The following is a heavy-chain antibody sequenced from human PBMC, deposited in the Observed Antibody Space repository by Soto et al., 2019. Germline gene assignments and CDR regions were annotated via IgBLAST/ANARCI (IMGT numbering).Heavy chain of an antibody. D-gene: IGHD6-19*01. Sequence: QVHLVESVGGVVQPGRSLRLSCAASGFTFSSYAIHWVRQAPGKGLEWVAVISYDGSNKYYADSVKGRFTISRDNSKNTLYLQMNSLRAEDTAVYYCAREFQKSAPDFGFGSGWYGYFDYWGQGTLVTVSS. CDR2: ISYDGSNK. CDR1: GFTFSSYA. CDR3: AREFQKSAPDFGFGSGWYGYFDY. V-gene: IGHV3-30-3*01. J-gene: IGHJ4*02.